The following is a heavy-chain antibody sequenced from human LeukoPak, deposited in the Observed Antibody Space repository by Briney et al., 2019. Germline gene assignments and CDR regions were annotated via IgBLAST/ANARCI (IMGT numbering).Heavy chain of an antibody. CDR3: ARWGLGSRYFDY. Sequence: SETLSLTCTVSGGSISSYYWSWIRQPPGKGLEWIGYIYYSGSTNYNPSLKSRVTISVDTPKNQFSLKLSSVTAADTAVYYCARWGLGSRYFDYWGQGTLVTVSS. V-gene: IGHV4-59*01. CDR2: IYYSGST. D-gene: IGHD3-16*01. CDR1: GGSISSYY. J-gene: IGHJ4*02.